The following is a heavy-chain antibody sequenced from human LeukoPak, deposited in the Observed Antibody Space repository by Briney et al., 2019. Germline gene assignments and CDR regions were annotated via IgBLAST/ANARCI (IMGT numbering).Heavy chain of an antibody. J-gene: IGHJ4*02. V-gene: IGHV3-21*01. CDR1: GFTISGYT. D-gene: IGHD5-24*01. CDR2: ISSSTSYI. CDR3: ARDMALAYDY. Sequence: IPGGSLRLSCAASGFTISGYTMHWVRQAPGKGLEWVSSISSSTSYIYYADSVKGRFTISRDNAKNSLYLQMNSLRAEDTAVCYCARDMALAYDYWGQGTLVTVSS.